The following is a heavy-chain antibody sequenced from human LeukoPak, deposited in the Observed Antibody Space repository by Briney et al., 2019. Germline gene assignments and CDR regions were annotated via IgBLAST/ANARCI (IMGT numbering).Heavy chain of an antibody. D-gene: IGHD3-10*01. V-gene: IGHV1-18*01. CDR3: ARVHVLLWFGEVYYFDY. Sequence: ASVKVSCKASGYTFTSYGISWVRQAPGQGLEWMGWISAYNGNTNYAQKLQGRVTMTTDTSTSTAYMELRSLRSDDTAVYYWARVHVLLWFGEVYYFDYWGQGTLVTVSS. J-gene: IGHJ4*02. CDR1: GYTFTSYG. CDR2: ISAYNGNT.